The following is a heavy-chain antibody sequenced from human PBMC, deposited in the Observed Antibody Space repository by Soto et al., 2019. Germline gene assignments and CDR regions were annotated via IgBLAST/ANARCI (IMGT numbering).Heavy chain of an antibody. CDR3: ARAEEYCISTSCRKLNWFDP. CDR1: GGSISSGDYY. V-gene: IGHV4-30-4*01. J-gene: IGHJ5*02. Sequence: SETLSLTCTVSGGSISSGDYYWSWIRQPPGKGLEWIGYIYYSGSTYYNPSLKNRVNISVDKSKKQITLKLSSVTAADTAVYYFARAEEYCISTSCRKLNWFDPWGQGTLVTVSS. CDR2: IYYSGST. D-gene: IGHD2-2*01.